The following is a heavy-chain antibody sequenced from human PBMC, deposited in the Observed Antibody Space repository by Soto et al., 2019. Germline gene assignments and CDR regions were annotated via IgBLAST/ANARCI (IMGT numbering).Heavy chain of an antibody. CDR2: ISYDGSNK. Sequence: PGGSLRLSCAASGFTFSSYAMHWVRQAPGKGLEWVAVISYDGSNKYYADSVKGRFTISRDNSKNTLYLQMNSLRAEDTAVYYCARPPYGGNDYYYYGMDVWGQGTTVTVSS. CDR1: GFTFSSYA. CDR3: ARPPYGGNDYYYYGMDV. V-gene: IGHV3-30-3*01. J-gene: IGHJ6*02. D-gene: IGHD4-17*01.